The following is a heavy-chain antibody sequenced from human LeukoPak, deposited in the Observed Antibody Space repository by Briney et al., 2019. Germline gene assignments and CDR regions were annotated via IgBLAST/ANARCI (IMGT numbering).Heavy chain of an antibody. D-gene: IGHD2-15*01. CDR1: GGSISSGGYY. CDR2: IYYSGST. Sequence: PSETLSLTCTVSGGSISSGGYYWSWIRQHPGKSLEWIGYIYYSGSTYYNPSLKSRVTISVDTSKNQFSLKLSSVTAADTAVYYCARGYCSGGSCYSVRPHFDYWGQGTLVTVSS. CDR3: ARGYCSGGSCYSVRPHFDY. J-gene: IGHJ4*02. V-gene: IGHV4-31*03.